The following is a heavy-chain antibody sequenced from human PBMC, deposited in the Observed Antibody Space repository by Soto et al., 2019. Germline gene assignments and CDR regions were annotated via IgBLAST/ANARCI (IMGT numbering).Heavy chain of an antibody. CDR1: GFSLSTSGVG. Sequence: QITLKESGPPLVKPTQTLTLTCTFSGFSLSTSGVGVGWIRQPPGKALEWLALIYWDDDKRYSPSLKSRLTITKDTSKNQVVLTMTNMDPVDTATYYCAHRRAEYSYGNNWFDPWGQGTLVTVSS. V-gene: IGHV2-5*02. J-gene: IGHJ5*02. D-gene: IGHD5-18*01. CDR2: IYWDDDK. CDR3: AHRRAEYSYGNNWFDP.